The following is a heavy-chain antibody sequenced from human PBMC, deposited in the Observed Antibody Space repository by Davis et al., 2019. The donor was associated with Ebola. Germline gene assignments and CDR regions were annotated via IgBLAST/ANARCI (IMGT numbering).Heavy chain of an antibody. D-gene: IGHD3-16*01. Sequence: SETLSLTCAVYGGSFSGYYWSWIRQPPGKRLEWIGEINHSGSTNYNPSLKSRVTISVDTSKNQFSLKLSSVTAADTAVYYCARGGVRVRYYYYGMDVWGQGTTVTVSS. CDR3: ARGGVRVRYYYYGMDV. CDR1: GGSFSGYY. V-gene: IGHV4-34*01. CDR2: INHSGST. J-gene: IGHJ6*02.